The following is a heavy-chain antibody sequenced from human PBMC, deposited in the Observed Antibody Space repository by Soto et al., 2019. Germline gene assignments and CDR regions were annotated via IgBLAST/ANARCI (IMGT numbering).Heavy chain of an antibody. Sequence: EVQLVESGGGLVEPGGSLRLSCAASGFTFSDYSMNWVRQTPGKGLEWVSSISSGSAYIKYAESVKGRFTISRDNAKNSLHLQMNSLRAEDTAIYHCARDQGGSYDSWFDPWGQGTLVTVSS. J-gene: IGHJ5*02. V-gene: IGHV3-21*06. CDR2: ISSGSAYI. D-gene: IGHD1-26*01. CDR1: GFTFSDYS. CDR3: ARDQGGSYDSWFDP.